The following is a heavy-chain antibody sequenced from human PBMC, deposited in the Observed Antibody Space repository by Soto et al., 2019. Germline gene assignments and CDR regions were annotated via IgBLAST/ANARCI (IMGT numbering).Heavy chain of an antibody. Sequence: GGSLRLSCAASGFSFTTYVMHWVRQAPGKGLEWVAVVSHDGSYKYYGDAVKGRFTISRDTSKNAVYLEMNSLRPEDTAVYYCAKGLLAIVGTTLPRDAFNIWGQGTMVTVSS. CDR2: VSHDGSYK. V-gene: IGHV3-30*18. D-gene: IGHD1-26*01. J-gene: IGHJ3*02. CDR3: AKGLLAIVGTTLPRDAFNI. CDR1: GFSFTTYV.